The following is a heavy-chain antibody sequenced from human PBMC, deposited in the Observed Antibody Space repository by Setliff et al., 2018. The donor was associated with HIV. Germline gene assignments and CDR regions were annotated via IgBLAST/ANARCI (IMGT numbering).Heavy chain of an antibody. CDR3: AYCSGGSCYSPFDY. CDR1: GFTFMNYA. Sequence: GGSLRLSCAASGFTFMNYAMSWVRQAPGKGLAWVSTISGSGGNTYYADSVKGRFTISRDNSNNMLFLQMNSLRTEDTAVYYCAYCSGGSCYSPFDYWGQGTLVTVSS. J-gene: IGHJ4*02. D-gene: IGHD2-15*01. V-gene: IGHV3-23*01. CDR2: ISGSGGNT.